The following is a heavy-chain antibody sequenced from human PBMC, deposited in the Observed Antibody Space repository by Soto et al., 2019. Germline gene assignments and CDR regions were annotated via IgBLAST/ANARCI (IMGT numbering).Heavy chain of an antibody. J-gene: IGHJ4*02. CDR3: AKTGGASIAAAALAYYFDY. CDR1: GVTFSSYA. V-gene: IGHV3-23*01. Sequence: PXGSLRLSCSASGVTFSSYAMSWVRQAPGKGLEWVSAISGSGGSTYYADSVKGRFTISRDNSKNTLYLQMNSLRAEDTAVYYCAKTGGASIAAAALAYYFDYWGQGTLVTVSS. D-gene: IGHD6-13*01. CDR2: ISGSGGST.